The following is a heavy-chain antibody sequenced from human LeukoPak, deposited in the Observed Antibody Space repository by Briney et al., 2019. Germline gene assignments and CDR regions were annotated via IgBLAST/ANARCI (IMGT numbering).Heavy chain of an antibody. Sequence: SETLSLTCTVSGDSISDYYWSWIRQPPGKGLEWIGYIYYSGSTYYNPSLKSRVTISVDTSKNQFSLKLSSVTAADTAVYYCARDTSNWGTFDYWGQGTLVTVSS. CDR2: IYYSGST. V-gene: IGHV4-30-4*08. D-gene: IGHD7-27*01. CDR1: GDSISDYY. CDR3: ARDTSNWGTFDY. J-gene: IGHJ4*02.